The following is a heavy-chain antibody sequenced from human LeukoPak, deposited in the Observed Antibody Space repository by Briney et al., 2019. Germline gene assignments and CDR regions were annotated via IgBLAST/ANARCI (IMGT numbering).Heavy chain of an antibody. CDR2: INSDGSST. D-gene: IGHD3-3*01. Sequence: GGSLRLSCAASGFTFSSYWMHWVRQAPGKGLVWVSRINSDGSSTSYADSVQGRFTTSRDNAKNTLYLQMNSLRAEDTAVYYCARGVWRDYYAFDIWGQGTMVTVSS. CDR3: ARGVWRDYYAFDI. V-gene: IGHV3-74*01. CDR1: GFTFSSYW. J-gene: IGHJ3*02.